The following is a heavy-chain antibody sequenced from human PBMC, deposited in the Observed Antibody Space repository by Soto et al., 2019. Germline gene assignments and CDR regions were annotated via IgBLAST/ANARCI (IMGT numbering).Heavy chain of an antibody. D-gene: IGHD2-15*01. CDR2: IYPGDSDT. CDR1: GYSFTSYW. CDR3: ARLEYCSGGSCFYYFDY. Sequence: PGESLKISCKGSGYSFTSYWIGRVRQMPGKGLEWMGIIYPGDSDTRYSPSLQGQVTISADKSISTAYLQWSSLKASDTAMYYCARLEYCSGGSCFYYFDYWGQGTLVTVSS. J-gene: IGHJ4*02. V-gene: IGHV5-51*01.